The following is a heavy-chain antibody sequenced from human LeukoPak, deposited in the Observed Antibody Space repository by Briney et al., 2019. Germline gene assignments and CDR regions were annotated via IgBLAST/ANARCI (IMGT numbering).Heavy chain of an antibody. Sequence: ASVKVSCKASGCTFTSHDINWVRQATGQGLEWMGWMNPNSGNTGYAQKFQGRVTMTRNTSISTAYMELSSLRSEDTAVYYCARGRYSGSYYGRWFDPWGQGTLVTVSS. CDR1: GCTFTSHD. CDR3: ARGRYSGSYYGRWFDP. V-gene: IGHV1-8*01. D-gene: IGHD1-26*01. J-gene: IGHJ5*02. CDR2: MNPNSGNT.